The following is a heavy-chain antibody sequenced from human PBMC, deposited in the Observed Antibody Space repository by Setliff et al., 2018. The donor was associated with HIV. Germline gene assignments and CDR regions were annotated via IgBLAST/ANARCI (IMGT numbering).Heavy chain of an antibody. Sequence: KTSETLSLTCAVSGGSISSSNWWSWVRQPPGKGLEWIGEIYHSGSTNYNPSLKSRVTISVDKSKNQFSLKLSSVTAADTAVYYCARGSAYSSGWYNDYYYMDVWGKGTTVTVSS. CDR1: GGSISSSNW. CDR2: IYHSGST. V-gene: IGHV4-4*02. CDR3: ARGSAYSSGWYNDYYYMDV. D-gene: IGHD6-19*01. J-gene: IGHJ6*03.